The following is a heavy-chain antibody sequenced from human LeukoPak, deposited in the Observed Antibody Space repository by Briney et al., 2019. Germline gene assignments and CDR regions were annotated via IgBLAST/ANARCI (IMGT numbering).Heavy chain of an antibody. CDR1: GFTFSSFA. D-gene: IGHD3-10*01. Sequence: PGGSLRLSCSASGFTFSSFAMSWVRQAPGKGLERLSAITGDGDYTYSADSVTGRFTISRDNSKNALFLQMHSLRAEDTAVYYCAKDILTYYYGSSGYYFDTWGQGTLVTVSS. V-gene: IGHV3-23*01. CDR3: AKDILTYYYGSSGYYFDT. J-gene: IGHJ4*02. CDR2: ITGDGDYT.